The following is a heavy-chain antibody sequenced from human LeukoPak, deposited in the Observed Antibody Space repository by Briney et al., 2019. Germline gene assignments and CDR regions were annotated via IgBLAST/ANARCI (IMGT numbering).Heavy chain of an antibody. J-gene: IGHJ4*02. CDR2: VNSDGSGT. Sequence: GGSLRLSCAASGFTFSRYSMHWVRQAPGKGLVWVSHVNSDGSGTDYADSVKGRFTISRDNAKNTLYLQMNSLRVVDTAVYYCVCLGLGGLSLDWGQGTLVTVSS. V-gene: IGHV3-74*01. D-gene: IGHD3-16*01. CDR1: GFTFSRYS. CDR3: VCLGLGGLSLD.